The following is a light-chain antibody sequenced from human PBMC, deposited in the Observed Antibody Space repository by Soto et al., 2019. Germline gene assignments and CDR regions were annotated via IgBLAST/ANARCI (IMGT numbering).Light chain of an antibody. J-gene: IGKJ5*01. V-gene: IGKV1-9*01. CDR1: QGLSSD. CDR2: AAS. CDR3: QQLNSYPIT. Sequence: DIQLTQSPSFLSASVGDRVTITCRASQGLSSDLAWYQQQPGKAPKLLIYAASTLQSGVPSRFSGSGSGTEVTLTIISLQPEDLATSYCQQLNSYPITFGQGTRLEIK.